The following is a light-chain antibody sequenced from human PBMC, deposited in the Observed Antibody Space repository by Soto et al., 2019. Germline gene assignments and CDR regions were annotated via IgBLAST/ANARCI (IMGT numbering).Light chain of an antibody. CDR2: GNR. CDR1: NSNLGAGYD. J-gene: IGLJ3*02. Sequence: QSVLTQPPSVSGAPGQRVTISCTGNNSNLGAGYDVHWYQQLPGAAPKLVIFGNRNRPSGVPERFSGSKSGTSASLAITGLQAEDEADYYCCSYAAYNKWMFGGGTKLTVL. CDR3: CSYAAYNKWM. V-gene: IGLV1-40*01.